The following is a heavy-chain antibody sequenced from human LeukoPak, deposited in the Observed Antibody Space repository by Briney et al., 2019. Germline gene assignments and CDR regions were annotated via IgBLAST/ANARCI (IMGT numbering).Heavy chain of an antibody. CDR2: ISSSSSTI. CDR1: GFTFSSYS. D-gene: IGHD3-22*01. J-gene: IGHJ3*02. Sequence: PGGSLRLSCAASGFTFSSYSMNWVRQAPGKGLEWVSYISSSSSTIYYADSAKGRFTISRDNAKNSLYLQMNSLRAEDTAVYYCARVQYYYDSSGYYYGKDAFDIWGQGTMVTVSS. CDR3: ARVQYYYDSSGYYYGKDAFDI. V-gene: IGHV3-48*01.